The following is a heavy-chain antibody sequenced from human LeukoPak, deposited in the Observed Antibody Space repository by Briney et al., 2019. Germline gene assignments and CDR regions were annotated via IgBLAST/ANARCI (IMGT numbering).Heavy chain of an antibody. D-gene: IGHD3-22*01. Sequence: GGSLRLSCAASGFTFSSYAMSWVRQAPGKGLEWVSAISGSGGSTYYADSVKGRFTISRDNSKNTLYLQMNSLRAEDTAVYYCARVNDDSSGYYFDYWGQGTLVTVSS. J-gene: IGHJ4*02. CDR2: ISGSGGST. CDR3: ARVNDDSSGYYFDY. V-gene: IGHV3-23*01. CDR1: GFTFSSYA.